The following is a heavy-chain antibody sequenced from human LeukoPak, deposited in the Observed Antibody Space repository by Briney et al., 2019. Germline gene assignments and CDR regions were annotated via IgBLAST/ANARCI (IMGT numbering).Heavy chain of an antibody. Sequence: SETLSLTCTVSGYSISSGYYWGWIRPPPGKGLEWIGSIYHSRSTYYNPSLKSRVTISVDTSKNQFSLKLSSVTAADTAVYYCARDQGSGYSLYNWFDPWGQGTLVTVSS. D-gene: IGHD3-22*01. J-gene: IGHJ5*02. CDR3: ARDQGSGYSLYNWFDP. CDR1: GYSISSGYY. V-gene: IGHV4-38-2*02. CDR2: IYHSRST.